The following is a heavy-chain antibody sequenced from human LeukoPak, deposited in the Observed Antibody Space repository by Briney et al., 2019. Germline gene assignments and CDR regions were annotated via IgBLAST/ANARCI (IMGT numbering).Heavy chain of an antibody. CDR2: IYYSGRT. J-gene: IGHJ3*02. V-gene: IGHV4-39*07. Sequence: SETLSLTCTVSGGSISSSSYYWGWIRQPPGKGLEWIGSIYYSGRTYYNPSLKSRLTISVDTSKNQFSLKLSSVTAADTAVYYCARADCSGGSCYAFDIWGQGTMVTVSS. CDR3: ARADCSGGSCYAFDI. CDR1: GGSISSSSYY. D-gene: IGHD2-15*01.